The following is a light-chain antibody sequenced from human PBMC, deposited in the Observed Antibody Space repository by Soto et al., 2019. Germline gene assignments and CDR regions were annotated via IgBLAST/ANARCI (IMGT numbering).Light chain of an antibody. CDR3: QQYNDWRT. Sequence: EIVMTQSPGTLSVSPGERATLSCRASQSITSNLAWYQQKPGQAPRLVIYGATTRAPGIPARFSGSGSGTEFTLTISSLQSEDFAVDYCQQYNDWRTFGQGTKVEIK. CDR2: GAT. J-gene: IGKJ1*01. CDR1: QSITSN. V-gene: IGKV3-15*01.